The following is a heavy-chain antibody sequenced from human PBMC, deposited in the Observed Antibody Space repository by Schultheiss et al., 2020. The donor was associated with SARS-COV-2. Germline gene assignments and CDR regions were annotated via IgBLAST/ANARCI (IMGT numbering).Heavy chain of an antibody. CDR1: GFTFSDYY. J-gene: IGHJ5*02. CDR3: ARISQGSWFSWFDP. V-gene: IGHV3-11*01. Sequence: GGSLRLSCAASGFTFSDYYMSWIRQAPGKGLEWVSYISSSGSTIYYADSVKGRFTISRDNAKNSLYVQMNSLRAEDTAVYYCARISQGSWFSWFDPWGQGTLVTVSS. CDR2: ISSSGSTI. D-gene: IGHD6-13*01.